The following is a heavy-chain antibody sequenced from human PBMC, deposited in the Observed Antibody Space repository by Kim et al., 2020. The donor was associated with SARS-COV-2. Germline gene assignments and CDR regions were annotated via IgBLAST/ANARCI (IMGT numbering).Heavy chain of an antibody. V-gene: IGHV4-30-2*01. D-gene: IGHD5-12*01. CDR3: ARVGGYSGYDPNGYFDY. CDR1: GGSISSGGYS. CDR2: IYHSGST. Sequence: SETLSLTCAVSGGSISSGGYSWSWIRQPPGKGLEWIGYIYHSGSTYYNPSLKSRVTISVDRSKNQFSLKLSSVTAADTAVYYCARVGGYSGYDPNGYFDYWGQGTLVTVSS. J-gene: IGHJ4*02.